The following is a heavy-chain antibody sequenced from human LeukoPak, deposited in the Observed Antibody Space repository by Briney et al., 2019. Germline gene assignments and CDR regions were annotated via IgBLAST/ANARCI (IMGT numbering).Heavy chain of an antibody. V-gene: IGHV3-66*01. CDR1: GFTFRNAW. J-gene: IGHJ4*02. CDR2: IYSGGST. D-gene: IGHD3-10*01. CDR3: ARWWYYYGSGSYLDY. Sequence: GGSLRLSCRASGFTFRNAWMSWVRQAPGKGLEWVSIIYSGGSTYYADSVRGRFTISRDNSKNTLYLQMNSLRAEDTAVYYCARWWYYYGSGSYLDYWGQGTLVTVSS.